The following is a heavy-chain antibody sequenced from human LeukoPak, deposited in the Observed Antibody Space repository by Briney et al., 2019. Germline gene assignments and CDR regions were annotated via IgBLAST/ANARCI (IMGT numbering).Heavy chain of an antibody. CDR3: ARLYYYDPYGSYFDY. V-gene: IGHV3-7*01. CDR1: GFTFSSYW. D-gene: IGHD3-22*01. J-gene: IGHJ4*02. CDR2: IKQDGSEK. Sequence: PGGSLRLSCAASGFTFSSYWMSWVRQAPGKGLEWVANIKQDGSEKYYVDSVKGRFTISRGNAKNSLYLQMNSLRAEDTAVYYCARLYYYDPYGSYFDYWGQGTLVTVSS.